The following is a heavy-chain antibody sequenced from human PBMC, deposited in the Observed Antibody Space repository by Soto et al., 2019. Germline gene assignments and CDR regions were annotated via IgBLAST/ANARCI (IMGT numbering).Heavy chain of an antibody. CDR3: ARAARSGWYPKC. CDR2: ISYDGSNK. D-gene: IGHD6-19*01. V-gene: IGHV3-30-3*01. J-gene: IGHJ4*02. Sequence: PGWSLRLSCAASGFTFSSYAMHLVRQAPGKGLEWVAVISYDGSNKYYADYVKGRFTISRDNSKNTLYLQMNRLRAEDAAVYYCARAARSGWYPKCWGQGTLVTVSS. CDR1: GFTFSSYA.